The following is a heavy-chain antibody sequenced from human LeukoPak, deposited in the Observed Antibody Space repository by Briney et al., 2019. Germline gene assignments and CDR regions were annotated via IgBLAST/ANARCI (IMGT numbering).Heavy chain of an antibody. CDR2: IIPIFDTA. Sequence: ASVKVSCKASGYTFTSYGISWVRQAPGQGLEWMGGIIPIFDTAHYAQKFQVRVTITADESTSTAHMELSSLRSEDTAVYYCARDATLLWFGETLGGNFDYWGQGTLVTVSS. CDR3: ARDATLLWFGETLGGNFDY. V-gene: IGHV1-69*13. D-gene: IGHD3-10*01. CDR1: GYTFTSYG. J-gene: IGHJ4*02.